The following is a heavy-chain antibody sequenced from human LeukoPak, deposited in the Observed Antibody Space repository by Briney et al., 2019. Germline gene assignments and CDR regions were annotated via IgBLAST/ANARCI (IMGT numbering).Heavy chain of an antibody. CDR1: GFTFSNHD. Sequence: LRLSCAASGFTFSNHDMNWVRRAPGKGLEWVSYISSSSGVTVYYADSVKGRFTISKNNAKNSLYLQMNSLRADDTPVYYCARSASGWYYFDYWGQGTLVTXSS. CDR3: ARSASGWYYFDY. V-gene: IGHV3-48*03. D-gene: IGHD6-19*01. CDR2: ISSSSGVTV. J-gene: IGHJ4*02.